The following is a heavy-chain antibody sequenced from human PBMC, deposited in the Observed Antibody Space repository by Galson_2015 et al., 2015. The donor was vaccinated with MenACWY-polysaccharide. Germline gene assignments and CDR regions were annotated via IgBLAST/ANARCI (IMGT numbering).Heavy chain of an antibody. V-gene: IGHV4-31*02. Sequence: NWNTYYNPSLKSRISISRDTSKNQFFLSLTSVTGADTAVYYCARGVYCGDDCYSGTDSWGQGTLVTVSS. J-gene: IGHJ4*02. D-gene: IGHD2-21*02. CDR2: NWNT. CDR3: ARGVYCGDDCYSGTDS.